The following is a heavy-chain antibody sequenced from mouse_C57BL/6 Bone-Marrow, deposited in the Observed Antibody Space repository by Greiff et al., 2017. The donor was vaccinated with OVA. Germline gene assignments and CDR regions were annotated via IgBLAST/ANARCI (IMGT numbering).Heavy chain of an antibody. CDR3: TKITTTCYFDY. D-gene: IGHD1-1*01. J-gene: IGHJ2*01. Sequence: QVQLQQSGAELVRPGASVTLSCKASGYTFTDYEMHWVKPTPVHGLEWIGAIDPETGGTAYNQKFKGKAILTADKSSSTAYMELRSLTSEDSAVYYCTKITTTCYFDYWGQGTTLTVSS. V-gene: IGHV1-15*01. CDR2: IDPETGGT. CDR1: GYTFTDYE.